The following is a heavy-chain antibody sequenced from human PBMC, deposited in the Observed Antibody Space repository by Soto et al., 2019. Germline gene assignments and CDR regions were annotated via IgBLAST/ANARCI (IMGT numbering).Heavy chain of an antibody. CDR3: AGASDSTWYNWLDP. D-gene: IGHD4-4*01. V-gene: IGHV1-69*13. Sequence: SGKVSCKFPGSSFSSNGISWVRQAPGQGLEFMGGIIPTFGTTNYAHKFRGRVTITADESTGTAYMELSSLRSDDTAVYFCAGASDSTWYNWLDPWGTGTLATDSS. CDR1: GSSFSSNG. CDR2: IIPTFGTT. J-gene: IGHJ5*02.